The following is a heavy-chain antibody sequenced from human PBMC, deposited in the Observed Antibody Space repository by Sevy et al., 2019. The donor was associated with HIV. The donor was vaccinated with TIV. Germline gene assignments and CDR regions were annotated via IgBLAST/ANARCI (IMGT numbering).Heavy chain of an antibody. CDR3: GNKGGSGPNDGFDT. Sequence: GGSLRLSCAASGFSFNWYWMSWVRQIPEQGLEWVANIRQDGSEKNYVDSEKGRFTISRDNAKNSLYLQMNGLRAEDTAVYYCGNKGGSGPNDGFDTWGQGTMVTVSS. V-gene: IGHV3-7*01. CDR1: GFSFNWYW. D-gene: IGHD3-10*01. J-gene: IGHJ3*02. CDR2: IRQDGSEK.